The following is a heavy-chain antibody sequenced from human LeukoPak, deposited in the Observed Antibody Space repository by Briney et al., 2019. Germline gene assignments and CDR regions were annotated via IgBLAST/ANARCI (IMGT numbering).Heavy chain of an antibody. CDR3: ARDRVVLMVYAASDSYYYGMGV. Sequence: GASVKVSCKASGYTFTGYHMHWVRQAPGQGLEWMGRINPNSGDTNYAQKFQGRVTMTRDTSISTAYMELSRLRSDDTAVYYCARDRVVLMVYAASDSYYYGMGVWGQGTTVTVSS. CDR1: GYTFTGYH. D-gene: IGHD2-8*01. J-gene: IGHJ6*02. V-gene: IGHV1-2*06. CDR2: INPNSGDT.